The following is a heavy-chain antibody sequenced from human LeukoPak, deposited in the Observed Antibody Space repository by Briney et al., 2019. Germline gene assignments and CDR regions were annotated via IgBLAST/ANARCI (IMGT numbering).Heavy chain of an antibody. V-gene: IGHV1-8*01. CDR3: ARSPSPYYYDSSGFDY. J-gene: IGHJ4*02. CDR2: MNPNSGNT. CDR1: GYTFTSYD. Sequence: ASVKVSCKASGYTFTSYDINWVRQATGQGLEWMGWMNPNSGNTGYAQKFQGRVTMTRNTSISTAYMELSSLRSEDTAVYYCARSPSPYYYDSSGFDYWGQGTLVTVSS. D-gene: IGHD3-22*01.